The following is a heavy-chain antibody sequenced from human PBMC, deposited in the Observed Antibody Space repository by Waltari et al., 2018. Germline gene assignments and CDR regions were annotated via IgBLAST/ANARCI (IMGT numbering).Heavy chain of an antibody. CDR2: IYWNDDK. Sequence: QITLKESGPTLVKPTQTLTLTCTFSGFSLSTSGVGVGWIRQPPGKALEWLALIYWNDDKRYSPSLKSRLTITKDTSKNQVVLTMTNMDPVDTATYYCARDYYDSSAIDYWGQGTLVTVSS. CDR3: ARDYYDSSAIDY. J-gene: IGHJ4*02. CDR1: GFSLSTSGVG. D-gene: IGHD3-22*01. V-gene: IGHV2-5*01.